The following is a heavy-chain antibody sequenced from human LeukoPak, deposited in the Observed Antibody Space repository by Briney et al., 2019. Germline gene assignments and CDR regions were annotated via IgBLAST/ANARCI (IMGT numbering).Heavy chain of an antibody. V-gene: IGHV3-21*01. CDR1: GFTFSSYS. D-gene: IGHD5-12*01. J-gene: IGHJ4*02. CDR2: ISSSSGYI. CDR3: ARRGYSGYDPDY. Sequence: GGSLRLSCAASGFTFSSYSMNWVRQAPGKGLEWVSSISSSSGYIYYADSVKGRFTISRDNAKNSLYLQMNSLRAEDTAVYYCARRGYSGYDPDYWGQGTLVTVSS.